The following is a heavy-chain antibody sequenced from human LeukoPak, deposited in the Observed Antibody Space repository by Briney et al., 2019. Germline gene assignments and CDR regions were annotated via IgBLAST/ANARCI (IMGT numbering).Heavy chain of an antibody. CDR3: ARERVDWVVYFDY. V-gene: IGHV4-39*07. D-gene: IGHD2-15*01. J-gene: IGHJ4*02. Sequence: PSETLSLTCTVSGGSISSSSYYWGWIRQPPGKGLEWIGSIYYSGSTYNNPSLKSRVTISVDTSKNQFSLKLSSVTAADTAVYYCARERVDWVVYFDYWGQGTLVTVSS. CDR2: IYYSGST. CDR1: GGSISSSSYY.